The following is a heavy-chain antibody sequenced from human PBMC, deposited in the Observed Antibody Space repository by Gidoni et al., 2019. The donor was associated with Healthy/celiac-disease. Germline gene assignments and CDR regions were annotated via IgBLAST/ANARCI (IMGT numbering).Heavy chain of an antibody. J-gene: IGHJ6*02. CDR3: ARGTHMITFGGVIVYYGMDV. D-gene: IGHD3-16*02. V-gene: IGHV3-11*01. CDR2: ISSSGSTI. Sequence: QVQLVESGGGLVKPGGSLRLSCAASGFTFSDYYMSWIRQAPGKGLGGVLYISSSGSTIYYADSVKGRFTISRDNAKNSLYLQMNSLRAEDTAVYYCARGTHMITFGGVIVYYGMDVWGQGTTVTVSS. CDR1: GFTFSDYY.